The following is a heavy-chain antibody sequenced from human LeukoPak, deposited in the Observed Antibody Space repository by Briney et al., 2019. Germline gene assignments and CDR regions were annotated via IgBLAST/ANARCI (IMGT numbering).Heavy chain of an antibody. J-gene: IGHJ4*02. V-gene: IGHV4-39*07. CDR2: IYSGGRI. CDR3: ARGHHDYGDYWYYFDY. Sequence: SETLSLTCTVSGGSISGIYYWGWIRQSPGKGLEWIGSIYSGGRIYYNPSLKSRVTISVDTSKNQFSLKLTSVTAADTAVYYCARGHHDYGDYWYYFDYWGQGTLVTVSS. CDR1: GGSISGIYY. D-gene: IGHD4-17*01.